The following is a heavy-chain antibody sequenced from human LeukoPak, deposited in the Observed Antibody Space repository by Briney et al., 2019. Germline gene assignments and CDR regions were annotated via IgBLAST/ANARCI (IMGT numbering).Heavy chain of an antibody. V-gene: IGHV3-33*01. CDR2: LWYDGSKT. J-gene: IGHJ4*02. CDR3: ARDPASVTTYFDY. Sequence: GGSLRLSCAVSGFTFSNYGFHWVRQAPGKGLEWVAVLWYDGSKTFYADSVKGRFTISRDNSKSTLFLQMNSLRAEDTAVYYCARDPASVTTYFDYWGQGTPVTVSS. D-gene: IGHD4-17*01. CDR1: GFTFSNYG.